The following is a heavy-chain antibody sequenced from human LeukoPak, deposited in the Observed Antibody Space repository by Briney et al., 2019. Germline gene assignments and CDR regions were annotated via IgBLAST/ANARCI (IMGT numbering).Heavy chain of an antibody. D-gene: IGHD2-2*02. CDR3: AKREYQLLYSDWFDP. J-gene: IGHJ5*02. CDR1: GFTFSSYV. CDR2: ISGSGGST. Sequence: GGSLRLSCAASGFTFSSYVMSWVRQTPGKGLEWVSAISGSGGSTYYADSVKGRFTISRDNSKNTLYLQMNSLRAEDTAVYYCAKREYQLLYSDWFDPWGQGTLVTVSS. V-gene: IGHV3-23*01.